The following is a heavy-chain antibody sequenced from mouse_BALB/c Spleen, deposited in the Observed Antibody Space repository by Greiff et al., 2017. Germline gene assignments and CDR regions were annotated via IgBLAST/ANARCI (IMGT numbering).Heavy chain of an antibody. D-gene: IGHD2-3*01. V-gene: IGHV1S135*01. CDR1: GYSFTSYY. Sequence: EVQLQQSGPELMKPGASVKISCKASGYSFTSYYMHWAKQSHGKSLEWIGYIDPFNGGTSYNQKFKGKATLTVDKSSSTAYMHLSSLTSEDSAVYYCASSDGYYFDYWGQGTTLTVSS. CDR3: ASSDGYYFDY. J-gene: IGHJ2*01. CDR2: IDPFNGGT.